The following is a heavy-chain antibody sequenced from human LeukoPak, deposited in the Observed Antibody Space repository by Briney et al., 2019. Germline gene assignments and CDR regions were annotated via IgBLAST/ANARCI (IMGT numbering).Heavy chain of an antibody. CDR1: GGSFSGYY. Sequence: SKTLSLTCAVYGGSFSGYYWSWIRQPPGKGLEWTGEINHSGSTNYNPSLKSRVTISVDTSKNQFSLKLSSVTAADTAVYYCAKLGYCSGGSCYAPDYWGQGTLVTVSS. CDR3: AKLGYCSGGSCYAPDY. D-gene: IGHD2-15*01. CDR2: INHSGST. V-gene: IGHV4-34*01. J-gene: IGHJ4*02.